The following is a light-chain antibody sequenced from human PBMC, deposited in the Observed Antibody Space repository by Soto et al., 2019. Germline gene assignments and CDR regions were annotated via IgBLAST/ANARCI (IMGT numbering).Light chain of an antibody. CDR2: KAS. CDR1: QSINSW. V-gene: IGKV1-5*03. J-gene: IGKJ1*01. Sequence: DIQMTQSPSTLSASVGDRVTITCRASQSINSWLAWYQQKPGRAPKLLSYKASSLESGVPSRFSGSGSGTEFTLPISSLQPDDFATYYCQQYTSYSTFGQGTKVEIK. CDR3: QQYTSYST.